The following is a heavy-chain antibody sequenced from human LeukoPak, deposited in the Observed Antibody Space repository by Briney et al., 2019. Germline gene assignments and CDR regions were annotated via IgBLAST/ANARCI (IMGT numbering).Heavy chain of an antibody. CDR2: INSDGIST. J-gene: IGHJ5*02. V-gene: IGHV3-74*01. CDR1: GFTFSSYW. D-gene: IGHD4-17*01. CDR3: ARPAITVTSTYFDP. Sequence: GGSLRLSCAASGFTFSSYWMHWVRQAPGKGLVWISRINSDGISTNYADSVKGRFTISRDNAKNTLYLQMNSLRVEDTAVYYCARPAITVTSTYFDPWGQGTLVTVSS.